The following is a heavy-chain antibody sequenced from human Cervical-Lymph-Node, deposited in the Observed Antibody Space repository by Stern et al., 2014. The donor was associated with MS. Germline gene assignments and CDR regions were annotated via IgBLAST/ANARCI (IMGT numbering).Heavy chain of an antibody. Sequence: EDQLVESGGGLVQPGGSLRLSCAASGFTFSSYAMSWVRQAPGKGLEGVSVISGRCGSTYYADSVKGRFTISRDNSKNTLYMQMNSLRAEDTAVYYCAKSTVTSLSDYWGQGTLVTVSS. CDR3: AKSTVTSLSDY. J-gene: IGHJ4*02. CDR1: GFTFSSYA. CDR2: ISGRCGST. V-gene: IGHV3-23*04. D-gene: IGHD4-17*01.